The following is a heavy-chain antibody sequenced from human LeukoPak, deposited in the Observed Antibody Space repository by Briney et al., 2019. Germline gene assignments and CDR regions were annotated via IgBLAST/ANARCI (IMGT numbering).Heavy chain of an antibody. Sequence: SETLSLTCTVSGGSISSYYWSWIRQPAGKGLEWIGRIYTSGSTNYNPSLKSRVTMSVDTSKNQFSLKLSSVTAADTAVYYCAGKYYDAPREYYYYYMDVWGKGTTVTISS. CDR1: GGSISSYY. CDR2: IYTSGST. V-gene: IGHV4-4*07. CDR3: AGKYYDAPREYYYYYMDV. D-gene: IGHD3-3*01. J-gene: IGHJ6*03.